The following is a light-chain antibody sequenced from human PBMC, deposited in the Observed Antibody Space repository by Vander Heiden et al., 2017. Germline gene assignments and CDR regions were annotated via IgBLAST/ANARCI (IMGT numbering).Light chain of an antibody. J-gene: IGLJ1*01. CDR2: TTN. CDR1: SSNIGSNT. V-gene: IGLV1-44*01. CDR3: AAWDDSLNGYV. Sequence: QSVLTQPPSASGTPGQRVTISCSGSSSNIGSNTVNWYQQLPGTAPKLLIHTTNQRPSGVPARFSGSKSGTSASLAISGLQSEDEADYYCAAWDDSLNGYVFGTGTTVTVL.